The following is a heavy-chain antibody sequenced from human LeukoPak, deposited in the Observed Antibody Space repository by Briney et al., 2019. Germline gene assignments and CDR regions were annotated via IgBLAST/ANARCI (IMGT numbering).Heavy chain of an antibody. J-gene: IGHJ1*01. CDR1: GGSISSYY. CDR2: IYYSGST. CDR3: ASHRVYCSSTSCYPKYFQH. D-gene: IGHD2-2*01. Sequence: PSETLSLTCTVSGGSISSYYWSWIRQPPGKGLEWIGYIYYSGSTNYNPSIKSRVTLSVDTSKNQFSLKLSSVTAADTAVYYCASHRVYCSSTSCYPKYFQHWGQGTLVTVSS. V-gene: IGHV4-59*01.